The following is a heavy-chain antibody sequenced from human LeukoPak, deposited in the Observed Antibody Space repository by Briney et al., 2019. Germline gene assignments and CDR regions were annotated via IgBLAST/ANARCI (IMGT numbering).Heavy chain of an antibody. CDR1: GFTFSSYA. D-gene: IGHD3-10*01. CDR2: TSDDGSAK. Sequence: GGSLRLSCAASGFTFSSYAMHWVRQAPGKGLQWLALTSDDGSAKYYADSVKGRFTISRDNSQNTLYLQMNSLRADETAIYYCARAPGGFHGDYWGQGTLVTVSS. CDR3: ARAPGGFHGDY. V-gene: IGHV3-30-3*01. J-gene: IGHJ4*02.